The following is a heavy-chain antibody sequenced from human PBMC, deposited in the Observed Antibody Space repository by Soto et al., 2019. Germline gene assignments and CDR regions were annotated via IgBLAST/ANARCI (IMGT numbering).Heavy chain of an antibody. Sequence: SETLSLTCAVYGGSFSGYYWSWIRQPPGKGLEWIGEINHSGSTNYNPSLKSRVTISVDTSKNQFSLKLSSVTAADTAVYYCERGLWYYGSGSYLYYYGMDVWGKGTTVTVSS. CDR2: INHSGST. D-gene: IGHD3-10*01. J-gene: IGHJ6*04. V-gene: IGHV4-34*01. CDR1: GGSFSGYY. CDR3: ERGLWYYGSGSYLYYYGMDV.